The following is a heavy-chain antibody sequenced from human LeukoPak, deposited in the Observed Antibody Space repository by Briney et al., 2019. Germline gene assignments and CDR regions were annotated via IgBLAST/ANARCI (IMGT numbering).Heavy chain of an antibody. D-gene: IGHD1-26*01. Sequence: GGSLRLSCAASGFTFSSYAMSWVRQAPGKGLEWVSAISGSGGSTYYADSVKGRFTISRDNSKNTLYLQMNSLRAEDTAVYYCAKELREEWELPRDAFDIWGQGTMVTVSS. CDR2: ISGSGGST. J-gene: IGHJ3*02. CDR1: GFTFSSYA. CDR3: AKELREEWELPRDAFDI. V-gene: IGHV3-23*01.